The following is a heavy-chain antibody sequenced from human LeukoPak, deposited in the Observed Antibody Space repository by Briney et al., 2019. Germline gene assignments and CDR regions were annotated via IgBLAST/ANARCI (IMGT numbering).Heavy chain of an antibody. CDR1: GGAISSYY. J-gene: IGHJ5*02. CDR3: ARGSDFWSGYYPYNWFDP. V-gene: IGHV4-59*01. D-gene: IGHD3-3*01. CDR2: IYYSGST. Sequence: SETLSLTCTVSGGAISSYYWSWIRQPPGKGLEWIGYIYYSGSTNYNPSLKSRVTISVDTSKNQLSLKLSSVTAADTAVYYCARGSDFWSGYYPYNWFDPWGQGTLVTVSS.